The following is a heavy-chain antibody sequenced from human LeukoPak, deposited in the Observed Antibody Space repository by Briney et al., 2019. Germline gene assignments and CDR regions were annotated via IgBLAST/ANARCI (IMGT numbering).Heavy chain of an antibody. CDR2: ISSSSSTI. D-gene: IGHD2-2*01. J-gene: IGHJ4*02. CDR1: GFTFSSYS. V-gene: IGHV3-48*01. CDR3: ARGSGDIVVVPADKWGEY. Sequence: GGSLRLSCAASGFTFSSYSMNWVRQAPGKGLEWVSYISSSSSTIYYADSVKGRFTISRDNAKNSLYLQMNSLRAEDTAVYYCARGSGDIVVVPADKWGEYWGQGTLVTVSS.